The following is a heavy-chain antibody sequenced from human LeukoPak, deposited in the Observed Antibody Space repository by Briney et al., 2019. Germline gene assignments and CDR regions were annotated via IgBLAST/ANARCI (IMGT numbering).Heavy chain of an antibody. CDR2: IYYSGRA. J-gene: IGHJ3*02. Sequence: PSETLSLTCTVSGDSISSSSYYWGWIRQSPGKGLEWIGSIYYSGRAFYNPSLKSRVTISIDISKNQFSLKLSSVTAADTAVYYCARDSSGWSVDDAFDIWGHGTVVTVSS. CDR3: ARDSSGWSVDDAFDI. V-gene: IGHV4-39*07. D-gene: IGHD6-19*01. CDR1: GDSISSSSYY.